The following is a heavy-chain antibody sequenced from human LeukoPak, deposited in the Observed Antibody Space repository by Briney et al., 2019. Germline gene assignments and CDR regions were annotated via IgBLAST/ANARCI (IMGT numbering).Heavy chain of an antibody. CDR3: ARDESSRDDSGSYHY. V-gene: IGHV4-4*07. CDR2: VHFSGST. D-gene: IGHD4-23*01. CDR1: STSVTSHH. J-gene: IGHJ4*02. Sequence: SETLSLTCAVSSTSVTSHHWAWIRQPAGKGLEWVGRVHFSGSTNYNPSLKSRVAISLDKSKNELSLTLNSVSAADTAVYYCARDESSRDDSGSYHYWGRGVLVTVSS.